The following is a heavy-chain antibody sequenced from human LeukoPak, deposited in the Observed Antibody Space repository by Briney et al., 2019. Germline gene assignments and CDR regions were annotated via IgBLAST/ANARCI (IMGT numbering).Heavy chain of an antibody. J-gene: IGHJ4*02. CDR3: ARGAFGGWLVPWFFDY. Sequence: QPGGSLRLSCAASGFTFSSYAMSWVRQAPGKGLEWVSAISGSGGSTYYADSVKGRFTISRDNSKNTLYLQMNSLRAEDTAVYYCARGAFGGWLVPWFFDYWGQGTLVTVSS. D-gene: IGHD6-19*01. CDR2: ISGSGGST. CDR1: GFTFSSYA. V-gene: IGHV3-23*01.